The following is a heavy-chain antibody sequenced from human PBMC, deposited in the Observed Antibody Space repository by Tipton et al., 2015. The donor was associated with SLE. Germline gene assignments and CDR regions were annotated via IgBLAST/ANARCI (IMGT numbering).Heavy chain of an antibody. CDR1: NGSIRSSRHF. D-gene: IGHD3-10*01. CDR2: IHHRGTT. Sequence: TLSLTCTVSNGSIRSSRHFWGWIRQPPGKGLEWIGEIHHRGTTNYNPSLKSRVTISVDKSKSQFSLKLSSVTAADTAVYYCAGGFYYGSGTFSDFEYWGQGTLATVSS. V-gene: IGHV4-61*05. CDR3: AGGFYYGSGTFSDFEY. J-gene: IGHJ4*02.